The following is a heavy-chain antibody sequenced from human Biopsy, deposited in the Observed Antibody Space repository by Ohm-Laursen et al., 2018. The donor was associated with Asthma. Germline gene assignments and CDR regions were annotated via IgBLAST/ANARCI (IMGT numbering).Heavy chain of an antibody. CDR2: IDQSGYT. V-gene: IGHV4-34*01. D-gene: IGHD1-20*01. Sequence: SLRLSCTASGFTFGDYWMSWVRQPPGKGLEWIGEIDQSGYTNYNPSLKSRVTISADTSKSQFHLNLSSVTAADTAVYFCARAAITGIRGWFDPWGQGTQVTVSS. CDR1: GFTFGDYW. J-gene: IGHJ5*02. CDR3: ARAAITGIRGWFDP.